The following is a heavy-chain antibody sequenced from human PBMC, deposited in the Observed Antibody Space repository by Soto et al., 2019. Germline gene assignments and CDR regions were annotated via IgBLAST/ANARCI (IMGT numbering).Heavy chain of an antibody. Sequence: GGSLRLSCAASGFTFSSYGVHWVRQAPGKGLEWVSDIIDSGASTYYADSVKGRFTISRDNSKSTLYLQMNSLRAEDTALYYCAKGRSYYYYYGVDVWGQGTTVTVSS. V-gene: IGHV3-23*01. CDR3: AKGRSYYYYYGVDV. CDR2: IIDSGAST. J-gene: IGHJ6*02. CDR1: GFTFSSYG.